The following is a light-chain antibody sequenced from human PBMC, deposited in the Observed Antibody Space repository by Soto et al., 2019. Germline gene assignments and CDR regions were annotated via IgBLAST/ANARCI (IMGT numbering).Light chain of an antibody. CDR2: GAS. CDR1: QSVSSN. J-gene: IGKJ1*01. V-gene: IGKV3-15*01. CDR3: QQYNNWPMT. Sequence: EVGMTQSPATLSVSHGERATLSCRASQSVSSNLAWYQQKPGQAPRLLIYGASTRATGIPARFSGSGSGTEFTLTISSLQSEDFAVYYCQQYNNWPMTFGQGTKVDIK.